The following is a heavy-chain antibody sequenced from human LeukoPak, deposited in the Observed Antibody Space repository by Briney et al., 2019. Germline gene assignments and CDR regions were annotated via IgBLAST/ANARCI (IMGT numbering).Heavy chain of an antibody. J-gene: IGHJ4*02. Sequence: SETLSLTCTVSGDSISSSNSYWGWIRQPPGKGLEWIGSIYYSGNTYYNASLKSRVTISVDTSKNQFSLKLTSVTAADTAVYYCARHRSGWLQSSFDYWGQGTLVTVPS. V-gene: IGHV4-39*01. CDR1: GDSISSSNSY. CDR2: IYYSGNT. D-gene: IGHD5-24*01. CDR3: ARHRSGWLQSSFDY.